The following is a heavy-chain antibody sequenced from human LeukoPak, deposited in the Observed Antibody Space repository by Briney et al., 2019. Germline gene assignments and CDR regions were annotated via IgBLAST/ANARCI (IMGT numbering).Heavy chain of an antibody. D-gene: IGHD2-8*01. CDR2: SYYRGST. Sequence: SETLSLTCSVSGGSISSSSYYWGWIRQPRGKGQEWIGSSYYRGSTYYNLSLKSRVTISVDTSKHQFSLNLRSLTAAHPAVYYSARHPYDQTYIVLMMYALGAFDIWRQGTMVTVSS. CDR3: ARHPYDQTYIVLMMYALGAFDI. V-gene: IGHV4-39*01. J-gene: IGHJ3*02. CDR1: GGSISSSSYY.